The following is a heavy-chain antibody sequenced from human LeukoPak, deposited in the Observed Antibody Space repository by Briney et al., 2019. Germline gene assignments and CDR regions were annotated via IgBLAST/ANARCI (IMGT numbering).Heavy chain of an antibody. V-gene: IGHV3-21*04. Sequence: GGSLRLSCAASGFTFSSYSMNWVRQAPGKGLEWVSSISSSSSYIYYADSVKGRFTISRDNAKNSLYLQMNSLRAEDTAVYYCAKHLRYYSDSSGWGLVAFDIWGQGTMVTASS. J-gene: IGHJ3*02. CDR1: GFTFSSYS. CDR2: ISSSSSYI. D-gene: IGHD3-22*01. CDR3: AKHLRYYSDSSGWGLVAFDI.